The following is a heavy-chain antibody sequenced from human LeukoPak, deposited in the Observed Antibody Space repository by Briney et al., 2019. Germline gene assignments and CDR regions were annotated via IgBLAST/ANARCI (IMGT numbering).Heavy chain of an antibody. J-gene: IGHJ4*02. CDR2: IWHDGSHK. D-gene: IGHD3-10*01. V-gene: IGHV3-33*01. CDR3: AREIFGSGSCPDF. Sequence: GGSLRLSCAASGFAFNTYAMHWVRQAPGQGLEWVALIWHDGSHKFYSNSVRGQFTISRDNSMNTVSLQMNNLRPEDTAVYYCAREIFGSGSCPDFWGQGTLVTVSS. CDR1: GFAFNTYA.